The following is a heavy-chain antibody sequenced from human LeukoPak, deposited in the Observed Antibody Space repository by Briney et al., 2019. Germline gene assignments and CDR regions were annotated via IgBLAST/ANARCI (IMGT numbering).Heavy chain of an antibody. Sequence: ASVKVSCKASGYTLTAYYIHWLRPAPGQGLEWMGWIKSNTGGTKYVEKFEGRFTMTRDTSISTIYMELSSLRSDDTAVYYCAADKQQLSYYFDYWGQGTLVTVSA. CDR1: GYTLTAYY. J-gene: IGHJ4*02. V-gene: IGHV1-2*02. CDR3: AADKQQLSYYFDY. D-gene: IGHD6-13*01. CDR2: IKSNTGGT.